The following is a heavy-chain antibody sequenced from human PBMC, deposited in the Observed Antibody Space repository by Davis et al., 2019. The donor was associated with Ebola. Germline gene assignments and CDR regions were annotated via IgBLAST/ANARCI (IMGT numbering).Heavy chain of an antibody. CDR1: GGSTSSYY. J-gene: IGHJ4*02. CDR2: IYTSGST. CDR3: ARATKSDYYDASGYYYPSPFDY. Sequence: PSETLSLTCTVSGGSTSSYYWSWIRQPAGKGLEWIGRIYTSGSTNYNPSLKSRVTISVDTSKNQFSLNLSSVTAADTAVYYCARATKSDYYDASGYYYPSPFDYWGQGTLVTVSS. D-gene: IGHD3-22*01. V-gene: IGHV4-4*07.